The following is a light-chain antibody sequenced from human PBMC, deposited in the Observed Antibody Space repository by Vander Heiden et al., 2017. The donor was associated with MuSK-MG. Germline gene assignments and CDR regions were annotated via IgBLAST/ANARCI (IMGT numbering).Light chain of an antibody. CDR3: QSYDSSLSGRVV. V-gene: IGLV1-40*01. CDR1: SSNIGAGYD. CDR2: GNS. J-gene: IGLJ2*01. Sequence: QSALTPPPPLSPAPRHRLTISCTGSSSNIGAGYDVHWYQQLPGTAPKLLIYGNSNRPSGVPDRFSGSKSGTSASLAITGLQAEDEADYYCQSYDSSLSGRVVFGGGTKLTVL.